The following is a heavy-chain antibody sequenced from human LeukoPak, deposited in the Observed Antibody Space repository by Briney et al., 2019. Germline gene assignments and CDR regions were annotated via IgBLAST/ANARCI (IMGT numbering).Heavy chain of an antibody. CDR2: ISVDNGDT. CDR3: ARDRSDYYDSSGYYYGGVY. J-gene: IGHJ4*02. Sequence: ASVKVSCKTSGYTFNTYGINWVRQAPGQGLEWMGWISVDNGDTYYAQNFQGRITMTTDTSTTTAYMELSSLRSEDTAVYYCARDRSDYYDSSGYYYGGVYWGQGTLVTVSS. V-gene: IGHV1-18*01. CDR1: GYTFNTYG. D-gene: IGHD3-22*01.